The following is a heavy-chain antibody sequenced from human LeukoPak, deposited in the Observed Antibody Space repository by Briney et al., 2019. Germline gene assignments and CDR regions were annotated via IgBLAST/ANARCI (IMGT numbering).Heavy chain of an antibody. CDR2: IYYSGST. V-gene: IGHV4-59*08. CDR1: GGSISSYY. J-gene: IGHJ6*02. CDR3: ATTWSRGGYGMDV. Sequence: SETLSLTCAVYGGSISSYYWSWIRQPPGKGLDWIGYIYYSGSTNYNPSLKSRVTISVDTSKNQFSLRLSSVTAADTAVYYCATTWSRGGYGMDVWGQGTTVTVSS. D-gene: IGHD3-10*01.